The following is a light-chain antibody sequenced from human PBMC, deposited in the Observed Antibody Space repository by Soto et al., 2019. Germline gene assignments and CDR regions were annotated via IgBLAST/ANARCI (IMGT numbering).Light chain of an antibody. V-gene: IGKV1-12*02. CDR1: QGISSW. CDR3: QLANSFPLIT. Sequence: DIQMTQSPSSVSASVGDRVTITCRASQGISSWLAWYQQKPGKAPKLLIYAASSLQSGVPSRFSGRDSETESTLTIRRLPPEDFATYYCQLANSFPLITFGQGTRLEIK. CDR2: AAS. J-gene: IGKJ5*01.